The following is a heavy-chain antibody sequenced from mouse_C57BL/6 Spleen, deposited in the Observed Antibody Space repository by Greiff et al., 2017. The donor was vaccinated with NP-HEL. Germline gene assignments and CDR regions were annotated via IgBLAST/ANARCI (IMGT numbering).Heavy chain of an antibody. CDR3: ARGGLGTRYFDV. CDR1: GYTFTSYW. D-gene: IGHD3-3*01. V-gene: IGHV1-55*01. Sequence: QVQLKQPGAELVKPGASVKMSCKASGYTFTSYWITWVKQRPGQGLEWIGDIYPGSGSTNYNEKFKSKATLTVDTSSSTAYMQLSSLTSEDSAVYYCARGGLGTRYFDVWGTGTTVTVSS. J-gene: IGHJ1*03. CDR2: IYPGSGST.